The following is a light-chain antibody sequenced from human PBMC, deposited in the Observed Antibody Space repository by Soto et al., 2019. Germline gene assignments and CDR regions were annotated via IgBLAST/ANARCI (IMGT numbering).Light chain of an antibody. CDR1: QSVSTSN. J-gene: IGKJ1*01. CDR3: QQYGDSPRS. CDR2: GAS. Sequence: EIVLTQSPGTLSLSPGERATLSCRASQSVSTSNLAWYQQRPGQAPRLLIYGASRRATGIPDRFSGSGSGTDFTLTISRLEPGDFAVYYCQQYGDSPRSFGQGTKVDIK. V-gene: IGKV3-20*01.